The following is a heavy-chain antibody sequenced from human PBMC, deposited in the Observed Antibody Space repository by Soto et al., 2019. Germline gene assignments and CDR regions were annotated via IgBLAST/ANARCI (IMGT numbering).Heavy chain of an antibody. D-gene: IGHD1-20*01. V-gene: IGHV4-30-4*01. CDR1: GGSSSSGDYN. J-gene: IGHJ3*02. CDR2: VVYSGTT. CDR3: ARHNWRLPLDI. Sequence: SETLSLTCTVSGGSSSSGDYNWGWIRQPPGKCLECVGYVVYSGTTHYNPSLKSRLSIXXXTXXXXXSLXLXXVTXADTAVYYCARHNWRLPLDIWGHATILSVS.